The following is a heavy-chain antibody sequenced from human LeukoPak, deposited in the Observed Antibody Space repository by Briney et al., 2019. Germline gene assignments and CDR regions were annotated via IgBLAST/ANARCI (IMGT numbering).Heavy chain of an antibody. Sequence: PSETLSLTCTVSGGSISSYYWSWIRQPPGKGLEWIGYIYYSGSTYYNPSLKSRVTISSDTSKNQFSLELNSVTAADTAVYYCARVPFYDGSGVFWGQGTLVTVSS. D-gene: IGHD3-22*01. CDR1: GGSISSYY. CDR2: IYYSGST. V-gene: IGHV4-59*08. J-gene: IGHJ4*02. CDR3: ARVPFYDGSGVF.